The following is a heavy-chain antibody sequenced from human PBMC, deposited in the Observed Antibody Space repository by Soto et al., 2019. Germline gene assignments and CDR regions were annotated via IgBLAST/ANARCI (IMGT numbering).Heavy chain of an antibody. Sequence: QVQLVESGGGVVQPGRSLRLSCAASGFTFSSYGMHWVRQAPGKGLEWVAVISYDGSNKYYADSVKGRFTTSRDNSKNTLCLQMNSLRAEDTAVYYCAKENHGAFDYWGHVTLVTVSA. J-gene: IGHJ4*01. CDR3: AKENHGAFDY. V-gene: IGHV3-30*18. CDR1: GFTFSSYG. D-gene: IGHD3-16*01. CDR2: ISYDGSNK.